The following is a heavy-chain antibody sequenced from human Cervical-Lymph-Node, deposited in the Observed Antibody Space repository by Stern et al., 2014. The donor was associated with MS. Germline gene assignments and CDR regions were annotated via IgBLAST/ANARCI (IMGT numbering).Heavy chain of an antibody. Sequence: EVQLVESGGGSVQPGRSLRLSCAASGFTFDDRAMHWVRQAPGQGLEWISGISLNSNNIGYADSVRGRFTISRDNAKNSLYLQMNGLRPEDTALYYCAKDISERHYYFDSWGEGTLVTVSS. CDR2: ISLNSNNI. V-gene: IGHV3-9*01. CDR3: AKDISERHYYFDS. D-gene: IGHD3-16*02. CDR1: GFTFDDRA. J-gene: IGHJ4*02.